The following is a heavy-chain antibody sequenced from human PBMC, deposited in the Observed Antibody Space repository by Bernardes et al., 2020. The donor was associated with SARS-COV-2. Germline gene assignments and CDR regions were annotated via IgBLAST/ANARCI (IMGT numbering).Heavy chain of an antibody. CDR2: IYSNGNS. Sequence: GGSLRLSCVASGFTFSKNAMTWVRQVPGKGLEWVSVIYSNGNSYYAASVEGRFTISRDKSKNTLYLQMNSLRVEDTGVYYCARLDCSSASCYPPYYYYGMDVWGQGTTVTVSS. J-gene: IGHJ6*02. V-gene: IGHV3-66*04. CDR1: GFTFSKNA. D-gene: IGHD2-2*01. CDR3: ARLDCSSASCYPPYYYYGMDV.